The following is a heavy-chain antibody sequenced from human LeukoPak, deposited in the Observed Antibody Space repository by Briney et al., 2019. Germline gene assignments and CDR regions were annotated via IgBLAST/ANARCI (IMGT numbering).Heavy chain of an antibody. CDR1: GFTVSSNY. CDR3: ARASCGGDCYSI. Sequence: GGSLRLSCAASGFTVSSNYMSWVRQAPGKGLEWVSVIYSSGSTYYADSVKGRFTISRDNSKNTLYLQMNSLRAEDTAVYYCARASCGGDCYSIWGQGTLVTVPS. J-gene: IGHJ4*02. V-gene: IGHV3-53*01. D-gene: IGHD2-21*02. CDR2: IYSSGST.